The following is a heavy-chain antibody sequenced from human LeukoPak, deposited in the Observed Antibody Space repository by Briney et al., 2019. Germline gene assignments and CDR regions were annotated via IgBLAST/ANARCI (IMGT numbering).Heavy chain of an antibody. V-gene: IGHV3-48*04. D-gene: IGHD6-19*01. CDR2: ISSSGSTI. CDR3: ARPPYSSGWYLDAFDI. Sequence: PGGSLRLSCAASGFTFSSYSMNWVRQAPGKGLEWVSYISSSGSTIYYADSVKGRFTISRDNAKNSLYLQMNSLRAEDTAVYYCARPPYSSGWYLDAFDIWGQGTMVTVSS. J-gene: IGHJ3*02. CDR1: GFTFSSYS.